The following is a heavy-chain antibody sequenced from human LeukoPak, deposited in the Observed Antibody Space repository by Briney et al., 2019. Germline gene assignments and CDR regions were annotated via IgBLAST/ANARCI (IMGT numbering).Heavy chain of an antibody. V-gene: IGHV5-51*01. J-gene: IGHJ6*02. CDR3: VRRDLGNYYGLDV. D-gene: IGHD1-26*01. CDR2: IYPGDSET. Sequence: GESLKISCKAFGYNFSGYWIAWVRQMPGKGLEWMGFIYPGDSETRYSPSFQGQVTISADKSINTAYVQWSSLKASDTAMYYCVRRDLGNYYGLDVWGQGTQVTVSS. CDR1: GYNFSGYW.